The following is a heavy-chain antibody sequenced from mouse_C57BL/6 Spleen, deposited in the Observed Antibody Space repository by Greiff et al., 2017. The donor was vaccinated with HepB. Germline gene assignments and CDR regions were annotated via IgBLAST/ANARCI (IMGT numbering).Heavy chain of an antibody. J-gene: IGHJ4*01. CDR1: GFSLTSYG. Sequence: QVQLKESGPGLVQPSQCLSITCTVSGFSLTSYGVHWVRQSPGKGLEWLGVIWSGGSTDYNAAFISRLSISKDNSKSQAFFKMNSLQADDTAIYYCARNYYGSSSSMDYWGQGTSVTVSS. V-gene: IGHV2-2*01. CDR2: IWSGGST. D-gene: IGHD1-1*01. CDR3: ARNYYGSSSSMDY.